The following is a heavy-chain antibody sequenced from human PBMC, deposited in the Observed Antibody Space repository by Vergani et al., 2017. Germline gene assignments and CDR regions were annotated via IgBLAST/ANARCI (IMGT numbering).Heavy chain of an antibody. CDR3: AKAAIFGVVIPLDYYYYMDV. D-gene: IGHD3-3*01. Sequence: QVQLVESGGGVVQPGRSLRLSCAASGFTFSSYGMHWVRQAPGKGLEWVAVISYDGSNKYYADSVKGRFTISRDKSKNTLYLQMNSLRAEDTAVYYCAKAAIFGVVIPLDYYYYMDVWGKGPRSPSP. V-gene: IGHV3-30*18. CDR1: GFTFSSYG. J-gene: IGHJ6*03. CDR2: ISYDGSNK.